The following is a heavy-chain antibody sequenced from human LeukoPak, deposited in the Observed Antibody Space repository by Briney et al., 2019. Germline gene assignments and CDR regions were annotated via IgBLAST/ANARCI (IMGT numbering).Heavy chain of an antibody. D-gene: IGHD6-13*01. V-gene: IGHV3-23*01. CDR2: ISGTGGTT. J-gene: IGHJ4*02. CDR3: AKGYSSSGYDY. Sequence: PGGSLRLSCAASGFTFSSHAMSWVRQTPGKGLEWVSGISGTGGTTYYADSVKGRFTISRDNSKNTLYLQMNSLRAEDTAVYYCAKGYSSSGYDYWGQGTLVTVSS. CDR1: GFTFSSHA.